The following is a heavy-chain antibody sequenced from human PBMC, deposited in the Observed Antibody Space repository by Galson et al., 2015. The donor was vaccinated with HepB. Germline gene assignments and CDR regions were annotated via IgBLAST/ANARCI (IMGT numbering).Heavy chain of an antibody. Sequence: SLRLSCAASGFTFSSFPMRWVRQAPGKGLEWVAVISYDGSNKYYADSVKGRFTISRDNSKNTLYLQMNSLRPEDSAVYYCARGLGPIDLPYNWFGPWGQGTLVTVSS. V-gene: IGHV3-30-3*01. CDR3: ARGLGPIDLPYNWFGP. CDR2: ISYDGSNK. D-gene: IGHD2-21*01. CDR1: GFTFSSFP. J-gene: IGHJ5*02.